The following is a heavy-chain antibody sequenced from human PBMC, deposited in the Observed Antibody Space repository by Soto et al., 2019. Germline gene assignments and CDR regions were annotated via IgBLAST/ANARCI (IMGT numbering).Heavy chain of an antibody. J-gene: IGHJ4*02. CDR3: ARRESYGGFDY. CDR2: VSYSGRN. V-gene: IGHV4-39*01. Sequence: QLQLQESGPGLVKPSETLSLTCTVSGGSISTNSHFWSWLRQPPGQGLEWIGNVSYSGRNSYSPPLESRVTISADTSKNQFSLRLTSVTAADTAVYFCARRESYGGFDYWGQGTLVTVSS. CDR1: GGSISTNSHF. D-gene: IGHD2-15*01.